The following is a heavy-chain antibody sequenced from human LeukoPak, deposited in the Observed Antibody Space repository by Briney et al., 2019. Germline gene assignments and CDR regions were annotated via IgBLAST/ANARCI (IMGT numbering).Heavy chain of an antibody. CDR3: ARGGYYDILTGYLLDY. J-gene: IGHJ4*02. CDR1: GGSISSYY. V-gene: IGHV4-59*01. Sequence: SETLSLTCTVPGGSISSYYWSWIRQPPGKGLEWIGYIYYSGSTNYNPSLKSRVTISVDTSKNQFSLKLSSVTAADTAVYYCARGGYYDILTGYLLDYWGQGTLVTVSS. D-gene: IGHD3-9*01. CDR2: IYYSGST.